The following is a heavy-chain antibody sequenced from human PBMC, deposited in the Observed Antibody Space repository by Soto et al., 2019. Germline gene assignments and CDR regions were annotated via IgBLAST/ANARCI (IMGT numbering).Heavy chain of an antibody. J-gene: IGHJ4*02. V-gene: IGHV4-38-2*01. CDR3: ARATYYYDSSGYYFGHFDC. D-gene: IGHD3-22*01. CDR2: FHHSGST. CDR1: DYSISSGYY. Sequence: PSETLSLTCAVSDYSISSGYYWGWIRQPPGKGLEWIGSFHHSGSTYYNPSLKSRVTISPDTSKNQFSLNLSSVTAADTAVYYCARATYYYDSSGYYFGHFDCWGQGTLVTVSS.